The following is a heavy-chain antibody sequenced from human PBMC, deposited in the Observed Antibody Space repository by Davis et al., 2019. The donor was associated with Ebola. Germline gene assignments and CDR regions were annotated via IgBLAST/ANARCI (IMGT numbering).Heavy chain of an antibody. CDR2: IYYSGST. Sequence: SETLSLTCTVSGGSISSSSYYWGWIRQPPGKGLEWIGSIYYSGSTYHNPSLKSRVSFSVDTSRRQLSLKLNSVTAADTAVYYCVRGPPLAPDGEVVVEDWYFDLWGRGTQVTVSS. J-gene: IGHJ2*01. D-gene: IGHD3-3*01. V-gene: IGHV4-39*07. CDR1: GGSISSSSYY. CDR3: VRGPPLAPDGEVVVEDWYFDL.